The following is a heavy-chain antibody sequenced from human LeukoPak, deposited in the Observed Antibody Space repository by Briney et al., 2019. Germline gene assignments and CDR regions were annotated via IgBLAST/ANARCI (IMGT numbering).Heavy chain of an antibody. V-gene: IGHV1-2*02. CDR3: ARAALQLYGSGRIYYYYGMDV. J-gene: IGHJ6*02. CDR2: INPNSGGT. CDR1: GYTFTGYY. D-gene: IGHD3-10*01. Sequence: ASVKVSCKASGYTFTGYYMHWVRQAPGQGLEWMGWINPNSGGTNYAQKFQGRVTMTRDTSISTAYMELSRLRSDDTAVYYCARAALQLYGSGRIYYYYGMDVWGQGTTVTVSS.